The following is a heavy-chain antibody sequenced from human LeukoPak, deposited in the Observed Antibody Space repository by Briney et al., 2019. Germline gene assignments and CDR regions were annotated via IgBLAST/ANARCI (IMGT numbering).Heavy chain of an antibody. J-gene: IGHJ4*02. V-gene: IGHV3-7*03. CDR2: MNQDGSEK. CDR3: ARDSGYDCFDY. CDR1: GFTFSGSW. Sequence: GGSLRLSCAASGFTFSGSWMAWVRPAPGKGLERVANMNQDGSEKNYVDSVKGRFTISRDNAKNSLYLQMNSLRAEDTAVYYCARDSGYDCFDYWGQGTLVTVSS. D-gene: IGHD5-12*01.